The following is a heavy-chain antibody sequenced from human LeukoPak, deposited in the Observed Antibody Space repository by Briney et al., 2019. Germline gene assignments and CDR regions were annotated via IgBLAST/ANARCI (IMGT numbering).Heavy chain of an antibody. V-gene: IGHV4-59*01. Sequence: SETLSLTCTVSGGSISSYYWSWIRQPPGKGLEWIGYIYYSGSTNYNPSLKSRVTISVDTSKNQFSLKLSSVTAADTAAYYCARRHAYSGSYIHWGQGTLVTVSS. CDR1: GGSISSYY. CDR2: IYYSGST. D-gene: IGHD1-26*01. J-gene: IGHJ4*02. CDR3: ARRHAYSGSYIH.